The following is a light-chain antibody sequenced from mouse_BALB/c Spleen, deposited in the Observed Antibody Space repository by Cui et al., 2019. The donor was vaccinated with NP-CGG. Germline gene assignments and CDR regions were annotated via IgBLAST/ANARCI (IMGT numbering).Light chain of an antibody. CDR2: GTN. V-gene: IGLV1*01. J-gene: IGLJ1*01. CDR1: TGAVTTSNY. CDR3: ALWYSNHWV. Sequence: HAVVTHESALTTSPGETVTLTCRSSTGAVTTSNYANWVQEKPGHLFTGLIGGTNNRAPGVPARFSGSLIGDKAALTITGAQTEDEALYFCALWYSNHWVFGGGTKLTVL.